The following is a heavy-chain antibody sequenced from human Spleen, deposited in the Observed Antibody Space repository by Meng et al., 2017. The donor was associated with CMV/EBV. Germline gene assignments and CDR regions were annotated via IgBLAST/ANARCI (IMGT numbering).Heavy chain of an antibody. J-gene: IGHJ5*02. D-gene: IGHD2-2*02. V-gene: IGHV1-69*05. CDR1: FSSYA. CDR3: AREGIVVVPAAILRVGWFDP. Sequence: FSSYAISWVRQAPGQGLEWVGGIIPIFGTANYAQKFQGRVTITTDESTSTAYMELSSLRSEDTAVYYCAREGIVVVPAAILRVGWFDPWGQGTLVTVSS. CDR2: IIPIFGTA.